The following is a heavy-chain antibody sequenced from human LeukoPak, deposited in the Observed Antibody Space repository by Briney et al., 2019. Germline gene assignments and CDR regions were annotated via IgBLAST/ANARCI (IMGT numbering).Heavy chain of an antibody. D-gene: IGHD3-22*01. CDR1: GYTFTSYY. CDR2: INPSGGST. Sequence: ASVKVSCKACGYTFTSYYMHWVRQAPGQGLEWMGIINPSGGSTSYAQKFQGRVTMTRDTSTSTVYMELSSLRSEDTAVYYCARYYYDSSGYRNGLDYWGQGTLVTVSS. CDR3: ARYYYDSSGYRNGLDY. J-gene: IGHJ4*02. V-gene: IGHV1-46*01.